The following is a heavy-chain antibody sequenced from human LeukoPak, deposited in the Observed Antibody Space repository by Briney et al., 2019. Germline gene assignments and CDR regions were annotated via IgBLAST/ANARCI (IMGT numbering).Heavy chain of an antibody. CDR1: DFTVSSNY. D-gene: IGHD1-26*01. CDR2: IYSGGTT. V-gene: IGHV3-53*01. CDR3: ATSVVGATNAFDV. Sequence: GGSLRLSCAASDFTVSSNYMNWVRQAPGKGLERVSVIYSGGTTFYADSVKGRFTISRDFSKNTLYLQMSGLRAEDTAIYYCATSVVGATNAFDVWGQGTMVTVSS. J-gene: IGHJ3*01.